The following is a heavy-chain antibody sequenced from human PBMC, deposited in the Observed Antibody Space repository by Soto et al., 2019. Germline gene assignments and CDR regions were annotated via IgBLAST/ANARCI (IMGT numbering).Heavy chain of an antibody. V-gene: IGHV1-46*01. J-gene: IGHJ6*02. CDR1: GYTFTSYY. D-gene: IGHD3-10*01. CDR3: ARDLEWARMVRGVRNYYYGMDF. Sequence: GASVKVSCKASGYTFTSYYMHWVRQAPGQGLEWMGIINPSGGSTSYAQKFQGRVTMTRDTSTSTVYMELSSLRSEDTAVYYCARDLEWARMVRGVRNYYYGMDFWGQGTTVTVSS. CDR2: INPSGGST.